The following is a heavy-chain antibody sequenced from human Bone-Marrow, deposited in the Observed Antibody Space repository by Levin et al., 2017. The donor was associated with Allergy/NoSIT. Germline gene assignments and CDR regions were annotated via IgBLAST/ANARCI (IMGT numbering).Heavy chain of an antibody. D-gene: IGHD1-14*01. CDR1: SGSFNDYY. CDR3: ARGGANRAFDI. V-gene: IGHV4-34*01. Sequence: SETLSLTCAVYSGSFNDYYWSWIRQPPGKGLEWTGEISHSGSTNYNPSLKSRVTISVDTSKNQFSLKLSSVTAADTAVYYCARGGANRAFDIWGQGTVVTVSS. J-gene: IGHJ3*02. CDR2: ISHSGST.